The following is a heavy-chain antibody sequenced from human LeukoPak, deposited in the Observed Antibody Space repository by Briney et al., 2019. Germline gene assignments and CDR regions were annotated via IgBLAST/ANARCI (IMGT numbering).Heavy chain of an antibody. CDR2: MNPNSGNT. Sequence: GASVSVSYKPSGYTFTSYGISWVRQAPGQGLERMGWMNPNSGNTGYAQKFQGRVTITRNTIISTDYKELSSLRSEDTAVYYCARGGRVDIRDDYGDYDLFYYYYGMDGGGQGTTVTVS. V-gene: IGHV1-8*02. J-gene: IGHJ6*02. CDR1: GYTFTSYG. D-gene: IGHD4-17*01. CDR3: ARGGRVDIRDDYGDYDLFYYYYGMDG.